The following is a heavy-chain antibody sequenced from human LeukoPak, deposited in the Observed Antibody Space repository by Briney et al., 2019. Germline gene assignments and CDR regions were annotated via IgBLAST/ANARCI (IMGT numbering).Heavy chain of an antibody. CDR3: ARRAVAGPWGSSAFDI. J-gene: IGHJ3*02. CDR2: IYPGNSDT. Sequence: GESLKISCKGSGYSFTSYWIGWVRQMPGKGLEWMGIIYPGNSDTRYSPSFQGQVTISADKSISTAYLQWSSLKASDTAMYYCARRAVAGPWGSSAFDIWGQGTMVTVSS. V-gene: IGHV5-51*01. CDR1: GYSFTSYW. D-gene: IGHD6-19*01.